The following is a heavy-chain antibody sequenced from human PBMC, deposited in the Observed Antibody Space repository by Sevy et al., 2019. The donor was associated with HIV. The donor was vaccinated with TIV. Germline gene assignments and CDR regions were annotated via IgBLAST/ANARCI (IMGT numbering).Heavy chain of an antibody. CDR3: ARAPVGSGWYFPRGIDY. CDR1: GFTFSTYW. D-gene: IGHD6-13*01. V-gene: IGHV3-7*01. CDR2: IKQDGSEK. Sequence: GGSLRLTCAASGFTFSTYWMTWVRQAPGKGLEWVANIKQDGSEKYYAESVKGRHTVSRDNTKNSLYLQLNSLRAEDTAIYYCARAPVGSGWYFPRGIDYWGQGTLVTVSS. J-gene: IGHJ4*02.